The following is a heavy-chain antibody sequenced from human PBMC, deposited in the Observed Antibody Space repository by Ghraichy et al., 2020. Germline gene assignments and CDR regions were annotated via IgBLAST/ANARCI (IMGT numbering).Heavy chain of an antibody. CDR2: IIPIFGTA. Sequence: SVKVSCKASGGTFSSYAISWVRQAPGQGLEWMGGIIPIFGTANYAQKFQGRVTITADESTSTAYMELSSLRSEDTAVYYCASRGGYCSSTSCRNWFDPWGQGTLVTVSS. CDR3: ASRGGYCSSTSCRNWFDP. CDR1: GGTFSSYA. D-gene: IGHD2-2*01. V-gene: IGHV1-69*13. J-gene: IGHJ5*02.